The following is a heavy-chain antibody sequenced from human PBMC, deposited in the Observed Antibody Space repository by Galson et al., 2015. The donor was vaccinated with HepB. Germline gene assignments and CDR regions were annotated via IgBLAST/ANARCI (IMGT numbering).Heavy chain of an antibody. CDR1: GFTFSSYG. J-gene: IGHJ6*02. CDR3: AKGAVRYGMDV. CDR2: ISYDGSNK. V-gene: IGHV3-30*18. D-gene: IGHD3-16*01. Sequence: SLRLSCAASGFTFSSYGMHWVRQAPGKGLEWVAVISYDGSNKYYADSVKGRFTISRDNSKNTLYLQMNSLRAEDTAVYYCAKGAVRYGMDVWGQGTTVTVSS.